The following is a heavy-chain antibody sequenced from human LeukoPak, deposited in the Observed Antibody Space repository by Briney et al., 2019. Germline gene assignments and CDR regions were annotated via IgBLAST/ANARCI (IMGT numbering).Heavy chain of an antibody. Sequence: GGSLRLSCAVSGLTVSNNYMSWVRQAPGKGLEWVSVIYSVGSTYYADSVKGRFTISRDNSKNTLFLQMNSLRAEDTAVYYCAKGLNGYGSGSYSHLDAFDIWGQGTMVTVSS. D-gene: IGHD3-10*01. CDR2: IYSVGST. V-gene: IGHV3-53*01. CDR3: AKGLNGYGSGSYSHLDAFDI. CDR1: GLTVSNNY. J-gene: IGHJ3*02.